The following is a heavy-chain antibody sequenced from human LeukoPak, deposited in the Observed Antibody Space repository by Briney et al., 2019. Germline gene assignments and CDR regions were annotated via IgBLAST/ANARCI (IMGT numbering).Heavy chain of an antibody. Sequence: PSETLSLTCAVYGGSFSGCYWSWIRQPPGKGLEWIGEINHSGSTNYNPSLKSRVTISVDTSKSQFSLYMDSVTAADTAVYYCARDWNRYAYWGQGTLVTVSS. D-gene: IGHD1-1*01. V-gene: IGHV4-34*01. CDR2: INHSGST. CDR1: GGSFSGCY. CDR3: ARDWNRYAY. J-gene: IGHJ4*02.